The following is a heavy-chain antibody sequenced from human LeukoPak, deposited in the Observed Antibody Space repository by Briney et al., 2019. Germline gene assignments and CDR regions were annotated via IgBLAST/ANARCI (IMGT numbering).Heavy chain of an antibody. D-gene: IGHD3-16*01. CDR1: GYTFTSYG. J-gene: IGHJ5*02. Sequence: GASVKVSCKASGYTFTSYGISWVRQAPGQGLEWMGWISAYNGNTNYAQKLQGRVTMTTDTSTSTAYMELRSLRSDDTAVYYCARDSIMITFGGVIQGRYNWFDPWGQGTLVTVSS. CDR2: ISAYNGNT. CDR3: ARDSIMITFGGVIQGRYNWFDP. V-gene: IGHV1-18*01.